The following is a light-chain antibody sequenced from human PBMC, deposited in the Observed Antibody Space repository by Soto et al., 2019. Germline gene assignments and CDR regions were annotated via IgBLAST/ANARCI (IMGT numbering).Light chain of an antibody. CDR3: QQYNTRPHT. CDR2: GAS. Sequence: SKGESATFSCRAWQNIGSNLAWYRHKPGQAPRLLISGASSRATGVPGRFSGSGSGTEFALTINSLQSEDFAVYFCQQYNTRPHTFGQGTKV. CDR1: QNIGSN. J-gene: IGKJ1*01. V-gene: IGKV3-15*01.